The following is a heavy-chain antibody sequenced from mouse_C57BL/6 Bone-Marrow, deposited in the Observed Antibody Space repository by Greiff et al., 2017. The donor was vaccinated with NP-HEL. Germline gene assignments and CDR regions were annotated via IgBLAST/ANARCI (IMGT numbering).Heavy chain of an antibody. J-gene: IGHJ3*01. CDR2: IYPGDGDT. CDR1: GYAFSSSW. CDR3: AELVPWFAY. Sequence: VKLQESGPELVKPGASVKISCKASGYAFSSSWMNWVKQRPGKGLEWIGRIYPGDGDTNYNGKFKGKATLTADKSSSTAYMQLSSLTSEDSAVYFCAELVPWFAYWGQGTLVTVSA. V-gene: IGHV1-82*01. D-gene: IGHD4-1*01.